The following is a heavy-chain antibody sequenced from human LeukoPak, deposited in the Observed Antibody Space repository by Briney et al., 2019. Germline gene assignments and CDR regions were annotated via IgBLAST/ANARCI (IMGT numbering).Heavy chain of an antibody. Sequence: SETLSLTCTVSGGSISSSSYYWGWIRQPPGKGLEWIGSIYYSGSTYYNPSLKSRVTISVDTSKNQFSLKLSSVTAADTAVYYCARCPSMVRGGPYIDYWGQGTLVTVSS. D-gene: IGHD3-10*01. J-gene: IGHJ4*02. CDR1: GGSISSSSYY. CDR2: IYYSGST. V-gene: IGHV4-39*07. CDR3: ARCPSMVRGGPYIDY.